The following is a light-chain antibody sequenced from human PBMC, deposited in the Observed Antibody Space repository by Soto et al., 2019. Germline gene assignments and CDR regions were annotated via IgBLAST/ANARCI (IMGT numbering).Light chain of an antibody. CDR2: AAS. Sequence: EVVLTQSTGTVSLSPGERATLSCRASQRVTSNYFAWYQQKPGQAPRLLIYAASSRATGIPGRFSGSGSGTDFSLTISRLEPEDFAVYYCQQYGSSLTWTFGQGTKVEIK. CDR3: QQYGSSLTWT. V-gene: IGKV3-20*01. J-gene: IGKJ1*01. CDR1: QRVTSNY.